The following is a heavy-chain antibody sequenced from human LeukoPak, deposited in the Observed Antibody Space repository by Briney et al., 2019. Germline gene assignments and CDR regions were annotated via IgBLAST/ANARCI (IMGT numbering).Heavy chain of an antibody. Sequence: ASVKVSCKASGYTFTGDYMHWVRQAPGQGLEWMGWIDPNSGGTNYAQKFQGRVTMTRDTSISTTYMELSRLTSDDTAVNYCARQWNGWFDPWGQGTLVTVSS. CDR1: GYTFTGDY. J-gene: IGHJ5*02. CDR3: ARQWNGWFDP. CDR2: IDPNSGGT. D-gene: IGHD1-1*01. V-gene: IGHV1-2*02.